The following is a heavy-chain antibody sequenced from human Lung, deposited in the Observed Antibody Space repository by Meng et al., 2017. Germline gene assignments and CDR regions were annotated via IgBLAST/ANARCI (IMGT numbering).Heavy chain of an antibody. J-gene: IGHJ4*02. Sequence: EGRLVGAGGGLVQPGGALSLCCAASGFTFSTHWMHWVRQAPGKGLEWVSRITGDGSSTIYADSVQGRFTMSRDNAKNTLSLQMNSLRAEDTAVYYCARGGVTTDDWGQGTLVTVSS. CDR1: GFTFSTHW. CDR2: ITGDGSST. CDR3: ARGGVTTDD. D-gene: IGHD4-17*01. V-gene: IGHV3-74*01.